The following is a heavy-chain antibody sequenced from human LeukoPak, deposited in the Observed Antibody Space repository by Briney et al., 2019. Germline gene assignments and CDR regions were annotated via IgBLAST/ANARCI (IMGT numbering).Heavy chain of an antibody. Sequence: ASVKVSCKASGYTFTSYGISWVRQAPGQGLEWMGWISAYNGNTNYAQKLQGRVTMTTDTSTSTAYMELRSLRSDDTAVYYCARGASPYGSGSYYNVYYYYYMDVWGKGTTVTVSS. CDR2: ISAYNGNT. V-gene: IGHV1-18*01. D-gene: IGHD3-10*01. J-gene: IGHJ6*03. CDR1: GYTFTSYG. CDR3: ARGASPYGSGSYYNVYYYYYMDV.